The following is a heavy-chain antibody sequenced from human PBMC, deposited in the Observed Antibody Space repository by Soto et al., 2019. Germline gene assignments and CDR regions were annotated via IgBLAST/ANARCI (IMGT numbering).Heavy chain of an antibody. D-gene: IGHD3-10*01. CDR1: GGSISSYY. V-gene: IGHV4-59*01. J-gene: IGHJ6*04. CDR3: GGLGGLGGGLSIYYYGMDV. CDR2: IYYSGST. Sequence: PSETLSLTCTVSGGSISSYYWSWIRQPPGKGLEWIGYIYYSGSTNYNPSLKSRVTISVDTSKNQFSLKLSSVTAADTAVYYCGGLGGLGGGLSIYYYGMDVGGKGTTVTVPS.